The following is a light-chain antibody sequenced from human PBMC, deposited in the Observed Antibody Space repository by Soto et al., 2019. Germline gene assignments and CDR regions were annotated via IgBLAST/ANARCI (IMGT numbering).Light chain of an antibody. CDR1: SSDVGAYNY. Sequence: QSALTQPPSASGSPGQSVTISCTGTSSDVGAYNYVSWYQQHAGKAPKLMIYEVTKRPSGVPNRLSGSKSANTASLTVSGLQAEDEADYYCSSFASSNTLVFGGGTKLTVL. J-gene: IGLJ3*02. V-gene: IGLV2-8*01. CDR2: EVT. CDR3: SSFASSNTLV.